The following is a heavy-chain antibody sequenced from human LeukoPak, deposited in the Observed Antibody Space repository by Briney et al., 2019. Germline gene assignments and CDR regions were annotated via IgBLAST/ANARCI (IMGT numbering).Heavy chain of an antibody. D-gene: IGHD3-22*01. CDR1: GFTFSSYS. J-gene: IGHJ4*02. CDR3: ASITDNYDGNRFDY. V-gene: IGHV3-21*01. Sequence: PGGSLRLSCAASGFTFSSYSMNWVRQAPGKGLEWVSSISSSSSYIYYADSVKGRFTISRDNAKNSLYLQMNSLRAEDTAVYYCASITDNYDGNRFDYWGQGTLVTVSS. CDR2: ISSSSSYI.